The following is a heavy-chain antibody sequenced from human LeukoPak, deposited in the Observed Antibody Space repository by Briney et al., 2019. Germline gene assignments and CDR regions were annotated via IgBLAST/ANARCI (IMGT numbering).Heavy chain of an antibody. V-gene: IGHV4-4*07. D-gene: IGHD3-22*01. CDR3: ARDRLSYDSSGYYYYFDY. CDR1: GGSIGSYY. Sequence: SETLSLTCTVSGGSIGSYYWSWIRQPAGKGLEWIGRIYTSGSTNYSPSLKSRVTMSVDTSKNQFSLKLSSVTAADTAVYYCARDRLSYDSSGYYYYFDYWGQGTLVTVSS. J-gene: IGHJ4*02. CDR2: IYTSGST.